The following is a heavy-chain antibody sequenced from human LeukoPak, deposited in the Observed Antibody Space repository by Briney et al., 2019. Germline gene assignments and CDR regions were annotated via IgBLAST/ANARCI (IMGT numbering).Heavy chain of an antibody. CDR2: ISGSGGST. CDR3: ARFRTWGDKAFDY. CDR1: GFTFSSYA. J-gene: IGHJ4*02. D-gene: IGHD2-21*02. V-gene: IGHV3-23*01. Sequence: GGSLRLSCAASGFTFSSYAMSWVRQAPGKGLERVSAISGSGGSTYYADSVKGRFTISRDNSKNTLYLQMNSLRAEDTAVYYCARFRTWGDKAFDYWGQGTLVTVSS.